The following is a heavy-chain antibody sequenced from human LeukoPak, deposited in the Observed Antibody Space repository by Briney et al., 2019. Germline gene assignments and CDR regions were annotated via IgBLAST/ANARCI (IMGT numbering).Heavy chain of an antibody. V-gene: IGHV4-34*01. J-gene: IGHJ4*02. CDR3: ARSPTKRVPEDY. Sequence: SETLSLTCAVYGGSFSGYYWSWIRQPPGKGLEWIGEINHSGSTNYNPSLKSRVTISVDTSKNQFSLRLTSVTAADTAVYYCARSPTKRVPEDYWGQGTLVTVSS. CDR2: INHSGST. D-gene: IGHD2-2*01. CDR1: GGSFSGYY.